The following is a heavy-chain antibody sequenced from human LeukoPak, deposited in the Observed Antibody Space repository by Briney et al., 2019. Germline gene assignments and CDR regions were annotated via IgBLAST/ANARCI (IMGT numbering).Heavy chain of an antibody. J-gene: IGHJ4*02. V-gene: IGHV1-2*02. D-gene: IGHD5-18*01. CDR2: INPNSGGT. CDR3: ARGGSHYNYAYGMP. CDR1: GCRFTENY. Sequence: ASVKVSCKASGCRFTENYLHWLRQAPGQGPEWMGCINPNSGGTYYAQNFQGRVTLTRDTSISTAYMELSDLTSDDTAIYYCARGGSHYNYAYGMPWGQGTLATVSS.